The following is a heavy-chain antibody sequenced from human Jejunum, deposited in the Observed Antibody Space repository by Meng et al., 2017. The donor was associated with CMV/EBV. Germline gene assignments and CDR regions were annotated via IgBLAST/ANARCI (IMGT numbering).Heavy chain of an antibody. J-gene: IGHJ6*02. V-gene: IGHV4-59*01. D-gene: IGHD2-15*01. Sequence: IYYWSWIRQPPGKGLEWIGFMSYSGSTNYNPSLKSRVTISVDTSKTQFSLKLSSVTAADTAVYYCARDCGGGSCYSGGFYYRGLDVWGQGTAVTVSS. CDR2: MSYSGST. CDR1: IYY. CDR3: ARDCGGGSCYSGGFYYRGLDV.